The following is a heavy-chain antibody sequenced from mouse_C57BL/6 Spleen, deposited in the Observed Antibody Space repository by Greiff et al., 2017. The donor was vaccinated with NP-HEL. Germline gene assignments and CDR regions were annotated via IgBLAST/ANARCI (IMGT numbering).Heavy chain of an antibody. J-gene: IGHJ3*01. D-gene: IGHD2-3*01. CDR2: ISDGGSYT. Sequence: EVKVVESGGGLVKPGGSLKLSCAASGFTFSSYAMSWVRQTPEKRLEWVATISDGGSYTYYPDNVKGRFTISRDNAKNNLYLQMSHLKSEDTAMYYCAREGVPIYDGYYGFAYWGQGTLVTVSA. CDR1: GFTFSSYA. CDR3: AREGVPIYDGYYGFAY. V-gene: IGHV5-4*01.